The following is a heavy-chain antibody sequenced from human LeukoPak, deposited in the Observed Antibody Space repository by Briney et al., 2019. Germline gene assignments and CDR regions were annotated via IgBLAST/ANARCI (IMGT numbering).Heavy chain of an antibody. CDR2: ISGSGDST. D-gene: IGHD4-23*01. V-gene: IGHV3-23*01. Sequence: GGSLRLSCAASGFTFSNYAMRWVRQAPGKGLEWVSGISGSGDSTYYADSVKGRFTISRDNSKNTLYLQMNSLRPEDTAVYYCARGAHYDDYGGGYFDYWGQGTLVTVSS. J-gene: IGHJ4*02. CDR1: GFTFSNYA. CDR3: ARGAHYDDYGGGYFDY.